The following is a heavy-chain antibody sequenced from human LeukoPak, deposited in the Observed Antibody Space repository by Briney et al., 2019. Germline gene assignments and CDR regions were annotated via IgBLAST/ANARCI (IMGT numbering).Heavy chain of an antibody. CDR3: ARESIAARLGFDY. Sequence: SETLSLTCTVSGASIRNYYWSWSRQPPGQGLEWIGYIYYDGSTNYNPSLKSRVTISVDTSKNQFSLKLSSVTAADTAVYYCARESIAARLGFDYWGQGTLVTVSS. J-gene: IGHJ4*02. CDR1: GASIRNYY. CDR2: IYYDGST. D-gene: IGHD6-6*01. V-gene: IGHV4-59*01.